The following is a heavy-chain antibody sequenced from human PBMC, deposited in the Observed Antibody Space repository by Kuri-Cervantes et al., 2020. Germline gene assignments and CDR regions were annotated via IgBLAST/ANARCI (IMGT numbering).Heavy chain of an antibody. V-gene: IGHV1-24*01. CDR3: VANVVVASTGAGDY. D-gene: IGHD2-15*01. CDR2: FDPQDGET. Sequence: ASVKVSCKVSGYTLIELAMHWLRQAPGKGLEWMGGFDPQDGETNYAQKFQGRVTMTEDTSTDTAYMELSSLRSEDTAVYYCVANVVVASTGAGDYWGQGTLVTVSS. J-gene: IGHJ4*02. CDR1: GYTLIELA.